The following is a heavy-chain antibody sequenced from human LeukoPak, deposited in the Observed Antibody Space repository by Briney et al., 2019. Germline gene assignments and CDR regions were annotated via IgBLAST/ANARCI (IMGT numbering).Heavy chain of an antibody. CDR3: ARHYSITGGRLSGYWLDP. CDR2: MYYTGST. J-gene: IGHJ5*02. Sequence: KASETLSLTCTGSGGSITTYYWSWLRQPPGKGLEWIAYMYYTGSTNYNPSLKSRVTISVDTSKNQVSLKLSSVTAADTAVYYCARHYSITGGRLSGYWLDPWGQGTLVTVSS. CDR1: GGSITTYY. V-gene: IGHV4-59*08. D-gene: IGHD7-27*01.